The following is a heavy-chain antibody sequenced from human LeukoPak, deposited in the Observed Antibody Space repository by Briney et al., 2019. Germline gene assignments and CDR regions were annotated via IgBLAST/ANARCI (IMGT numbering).Heavy chain of an antibody. J-gene: IGHJ4*02. V-gene: IGHV4-59*01. CDR3: ARGPGAPFDY. CDR2: IYYTGST. CDR1: GGSISSYY. D-gene: IGHD4-17*01. Sequence: PSETLSLTCTVSGGSISSYYWSWIRQPPGKGLEWIGYIYYTGSTNYNPSLKSRVTISVDTSKNQFSLKLSSVTAADTAVYYCARGPGAPFDYWGQGTLVTVSS.